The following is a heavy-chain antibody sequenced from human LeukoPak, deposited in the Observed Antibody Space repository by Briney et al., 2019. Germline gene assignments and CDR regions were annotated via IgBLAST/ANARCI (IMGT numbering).Heavy chain of an antibody. Sequence: GASVKVSCKTSGYPFTTYEINWVRQATGQGLEWMGWVHPNSGDTDYAQKFQGRVTMTRSTSINMAYMELSSLTSDDTAVYYCARGPRFDPWGQGTLVTVSS. V-gene: IGHV1-8*01. CDR3: ARGPRFDP. J-gene: IGHJ5*02. CDR1: GYPFTTYE. CDR2: VHPNSGDT.